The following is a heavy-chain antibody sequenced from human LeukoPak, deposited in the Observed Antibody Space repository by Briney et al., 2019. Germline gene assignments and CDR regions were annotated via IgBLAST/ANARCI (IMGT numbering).Heavy chain of an antibody. Sequence: SETLSLTCTVSGGSISSSSYSWGWIRQPPGKGLERIGSIYYSGSTYCNPSLKSRVTISVDTSRNQFSLKLSSVTAADTAVYYCARNPGDYSSSWYVYYYYGMDVWGQGTTVTVSS. CDR1: GGSISSSSYS. J-gene: IGHJ6*02. D-gene: IGHD6-13*01. CDR3: ARNPGDYSSSWYVYYYYGMDV. V-gene: IGHV4-39*07. CDR2: IYYSGST.